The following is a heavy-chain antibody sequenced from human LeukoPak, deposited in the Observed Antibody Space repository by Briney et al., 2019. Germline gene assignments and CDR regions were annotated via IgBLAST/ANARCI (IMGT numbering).Heavy chain of an antibody. Sequence: GGSLRLSCAASGFTFSSYAMHWVRQAPGKGLEWVAVISYDGSNKYYADSVKGRFTISRDNSKNTLYLQMNSLRAEDTAVYYCARDSPTRYFDYWGQGTLVTVSS. CDR1: GFTFSSYA. V-gene: IGHV3-30*04. J-gene: IGHJ4*02. CDR2: ISYDGSNK. CDR3: ARDSPTRYFDY.